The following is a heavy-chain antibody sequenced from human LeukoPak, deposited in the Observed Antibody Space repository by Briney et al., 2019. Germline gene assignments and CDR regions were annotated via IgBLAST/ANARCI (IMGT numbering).Heavy chain of an antibody. CDR3: AKDAMSTSFDY. Sequence: GGSLRLSCAASGFTFSSYGMHWARQAPGKGLEWVAVISYDGSNKYYADSVKGRFTISRDNSKNTLYLQMNSLRAEDTAVYYCAKDAMSTSFDYWGQGTLVTVSS. V-gene: IGHV3-30*18. D-gene: IGHD5/OR15-5a*01. CDR1: GFTFSSYG. J-gene: IGHJ4*02. CDR2: ISYDGSNK.